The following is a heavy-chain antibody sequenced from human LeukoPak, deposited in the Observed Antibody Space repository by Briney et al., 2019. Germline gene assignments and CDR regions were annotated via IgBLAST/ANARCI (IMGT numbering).Heavy chain of an antibody. V-gene: IGHV3-7*01. CDR2: IKQDGSEK. Sequence: PGGSLRLSCAASGFTFSSYSMNWVRQAPGKGLEWVANIKQDGSEKYYVDSVKGRFTISRDNAKNSLYLQMNSLRTEDTAVYYCARGLRIAAAGSSWGQGTLVTVSS. CDR3: ARGLRIAAAGSS. J-gene: IGHJ5*02. D-gene: IGHD6-13*01. CDR1: GFTFSSYS.